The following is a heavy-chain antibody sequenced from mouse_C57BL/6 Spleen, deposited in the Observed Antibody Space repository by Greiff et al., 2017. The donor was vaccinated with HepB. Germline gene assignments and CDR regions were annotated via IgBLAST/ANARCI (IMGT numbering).Heavy chain of an antibody. CDR3: ARDQGSYWYFDV. CDR2: INPGSGGT. CDR1: GYAFTNYL. V-gene: IGHV1-54*01. J-gene: IGHJ1*03. Sequence: QVQLQQSGAELVRPGTSVKVSCKASGYAFTNYLIEWVKQRPGQGLEWIGVINPGSGGTKYNEKFKGKATLTADKSSSTAYMQLSSLTSEDSAVYFCARDQGSYWYFDVWGTGTTVTVAS.